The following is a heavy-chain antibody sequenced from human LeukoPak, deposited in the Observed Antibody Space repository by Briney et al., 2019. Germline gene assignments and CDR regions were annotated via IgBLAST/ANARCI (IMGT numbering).Heavy chain of an antibody. CDR1: GYSISSGYY. CDR3: ARLDTGYPLLYYYYGMDV. Sequence: SETLSLTCAVSGYSISSGYYWGWIRQPPGKGLEWIGNIYHSGSTYYNPSLKSRVTISVDTSKNQFSLKLSSVTAADTAVYYCARLDTGYPLLYYYYGMDVWGKGTTVTVSS. J-gene: IGHJ6*04. CDR2: IYHSGST. V-gene: IGHV4-38-2*01. D-gene: IGHD1-26*01.